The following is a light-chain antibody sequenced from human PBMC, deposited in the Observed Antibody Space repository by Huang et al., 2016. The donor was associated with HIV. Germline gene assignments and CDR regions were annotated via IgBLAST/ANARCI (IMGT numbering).Light chain of an antibody. CDR3: QQRGNSWT. CDR1: PRIDNF. V-gene: IGKV3-11*01. Sequence: EIVLTQSPATLSLSPGEKATLSCRASPRIDNFLAWYQQKPGQAPRLRIYDAYNRAPGIPARFSGRGSGTDFTLTISSLEPEDFAIYYCQQRGNSWTFGQGTKVEIK. CDR2: DAY. J-gene: IGKJ1*01.